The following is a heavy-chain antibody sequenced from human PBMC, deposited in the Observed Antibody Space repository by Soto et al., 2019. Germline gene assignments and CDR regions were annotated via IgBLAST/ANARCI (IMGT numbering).Heavy chain of an antibody. CDR3: VRDLLGSGGHFDY. D-gene: IGHD7-27*01. J-gene: IGHJ4*02. CDR2: IWYDGSNT. CDR1: GFTVSSDY. Sequence: PGGSLRLSCAASGFTVSSDYMHWVRQAPGKGLEWVAHIWYDGSNTYYADSVKGRFTISRDNSRNTVYLQMNSLRAEDTAVYHCVRDLLGSGGHFDYWGQGTPVTVSS. V-gene: IGHV3-33*08.